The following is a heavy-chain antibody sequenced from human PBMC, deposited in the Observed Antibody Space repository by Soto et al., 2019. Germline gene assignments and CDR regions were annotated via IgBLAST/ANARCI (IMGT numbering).Heavy chain of an antibody. CDR1: GGSISSSSYY. CDR2: IYYSGST. V-gene: IGHV4-39*01. Sequence: SETLSLTCTVSGGSISSSSYYWGWIRQPPGKGLEWIGSIYYSGSTYYNPSLKSRVTISVDTSKNQFSLKLSSVTAADTAVYYCARTRAVWFDPWAQGTLVTVSS. D-gene: IGHD6-19*01. CDR3: ARTRAVWFDP. J-gene: IGHJ5*02.